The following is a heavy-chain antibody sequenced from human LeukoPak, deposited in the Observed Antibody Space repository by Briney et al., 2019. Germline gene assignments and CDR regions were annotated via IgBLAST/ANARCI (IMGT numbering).Heavy chain of an antibody. J-gene: IGHJ4*02. CDR1: GFTLSSYA. CDR2: ISGSGGST. Sequence: GGSLRLSCAASGFTLSSYAMSWVRQAPGKGLEWVSAISGSGGSTYYADSVKGRFTISRDNSKNTLYLQMNSLRAEDTAVYYCAKEPFYDFYLYYFDYWGQGTLVTVSS. V-gene: IGHV3-23*01. D-gene: IGHD3-3*01. CDR3: AKEPFYDFYLYYFDY.